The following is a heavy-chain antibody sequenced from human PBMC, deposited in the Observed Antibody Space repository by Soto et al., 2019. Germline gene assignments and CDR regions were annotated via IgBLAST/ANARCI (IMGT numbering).Heavy chain of an antibody. Sequence: PSETLSLTCTVSGGSISSYYWSWIRQPPGKGLEWIGYIYYSGSTNYNPSLKSRVTISVDTSKNQFSLKLSSVTAADTAVYYCAKGVFGKGYYYYYMDVWGKGTTVTVSS. CDR1: GGSISSYY. CDR3: AKGVFGKGYYYYYMDV. J-gene: IGHJ6*03. V-gene: IGHV4-59*01. D-gene: IGHD3-10*02. CDR2: IYYSGST.